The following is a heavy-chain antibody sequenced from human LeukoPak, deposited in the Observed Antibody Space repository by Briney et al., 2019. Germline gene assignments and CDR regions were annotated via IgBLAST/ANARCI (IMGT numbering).Heavy chain of an antibody. CDR2: ISGSGGST. J-gene: IGHJ3*02. Sequence: GGSLRLSCAASGFTFSSYAMSWVRQAPGKGLEWVSAISGSGGSTYYADSVKGRFTISRDNSKNTLYLQMNSLRAEDTAVYYCACRSGWYYAFDIWGQGTMVTVSS. CDR1: GFTFSSYA. V-gene: IGHV3-23*01. CDR3: ACRSGWYYAFDI. D-gene: IGHD6-19*01.